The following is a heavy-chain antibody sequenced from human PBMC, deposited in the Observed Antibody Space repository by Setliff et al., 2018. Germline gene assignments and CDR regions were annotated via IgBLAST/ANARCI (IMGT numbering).Heavy chain of an antibody. Sequence: ASVNVSCKASGYTFSDYGISWVRLAPGQGLEWMGWISPYTGNTFFAPQFQGRVAMTTDTSTNTAYMDLRSLRSDDTAVYYCERLVRYCTTTSCQRTSGDDFWGQGTLVTVSS. CDR2: ISPYTGNT. CDR3: ERLVRYCTTTSCQRTSGDDF. D-gene: IGHD2-2*01. V-gene: IGHV1-18*01. J-gene: IGHJ4*02. CDR1: GYTFSDYG.